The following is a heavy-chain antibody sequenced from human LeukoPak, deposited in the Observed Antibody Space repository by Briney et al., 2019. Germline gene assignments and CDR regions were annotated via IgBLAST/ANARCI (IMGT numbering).Heavy chain of an antibody. CDR1: GGSISSYY. CDR2: IYYSGST. D-gene: IGHD3-9*01. V-gene: IGHV4-59*01. CDR3: AGAAGYFDPRDYYGMDV. Sequence: SETLSLTCTVSGGSISSYYWSWIRQPPGKGLEWIGNIYYSGSTNYNPSLKSRVTISVDTSKNQFSLKLSSVTAADTVVYYCAGAAGYFDPRDYYGMDVWGQGTTVTVSS. J-gene: IGHJ6*02.